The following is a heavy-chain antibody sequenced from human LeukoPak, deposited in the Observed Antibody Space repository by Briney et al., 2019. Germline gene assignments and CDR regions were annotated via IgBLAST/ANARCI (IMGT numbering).Heavy chain of an antibody. V-gene: IGHV4-38-2*02. CDR2: IYHSGRT. Sequence: SDTLSLTCTVSGYSISSGYYWGWIRQPPGKGPEWVGGIYHSGRTYYHPSLQSRVTISVDTSKNQFSLKLSSVTAADTAVYCCARDAAVLGYCSSTSCEPLDAFDIWGQGTMVTVSS. CDR3: ARDAAVLGYCSSTSCEPLDAFDI. D-gene: IGHD2-2*01. J-gene: IGHJ3*02. CDR1: GYSISSGYY.